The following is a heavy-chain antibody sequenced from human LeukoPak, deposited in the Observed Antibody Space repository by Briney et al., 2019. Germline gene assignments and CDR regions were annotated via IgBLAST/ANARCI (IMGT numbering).Heavy chain of an antibody. CDR2: IIPIFGTA. Sequence: ASVKVSCKASGGTFSSYAISWVRQAPGQGLEWMGGIIPIFGTANYTQKFQGRVTITADESTSTAYMELSSLRSEDTAAYYCASVIAAAPIYYYYYGMDVWGQGTTVTVSS. V-gene: IGHV1-69*13. J-gene: IGHJ6*02. D-gene: IGHD6-13*01. CDR3: ASVIAAAPIYYYYYGMDV. CDR1: GGTFSSYA.